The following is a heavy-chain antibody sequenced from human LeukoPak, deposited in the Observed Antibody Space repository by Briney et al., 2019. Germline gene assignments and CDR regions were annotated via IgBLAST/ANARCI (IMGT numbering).Heavy chain of an antibody. J-gene: IGHJ6*02. V-gene: IGHV1-46*01. CDR3: ASVDKHGMDA. CDR1: GYTLTIYY. CDR2: MNPSNSSR. Sequence: GASVKLSCKSSGYTLTIYYLHWVRRAPGQALELMAIMNPSNSSRSHGQKSPGRVTMTRATSACTVDMEVSSLRSEDTAVYYCASVDKHGMDAGGQGTTVTVSS.